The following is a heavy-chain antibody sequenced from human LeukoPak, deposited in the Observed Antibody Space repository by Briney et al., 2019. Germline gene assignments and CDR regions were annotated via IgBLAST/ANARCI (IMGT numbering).Heavy chain of an antibody. D-gene: IGHD2-15*01. CDR3: ARDSVAATPFDY. J-gene: IGHJ4*02. Sequence: PSETLSLTCTVSGGSISSGSYFWTWIRQPAGKGLEWIGRIYTSGSTNYNPSLKSRVTMSVDTSKNQFSLKLSSVTAADTAVYYCARDSVAATPFDYWGQGTLVTVSS. V-gene: IGHV4-61*02. CDR1: GGSISSGSYF. CDR2: IYTSGST.